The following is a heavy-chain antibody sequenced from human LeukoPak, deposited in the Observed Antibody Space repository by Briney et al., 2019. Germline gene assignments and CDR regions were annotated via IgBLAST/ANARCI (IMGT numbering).Heavy chain of an antibody. D-gene: IGHD3-16*01. CDR1: GFTFSSYG. Sequence: GGSLRLSCAASGFTFSSYGMSWVRQAPGKGLEWVSAISGSGGSTYYADSVKGRFTISRDNARNSLFLQMNSLRAEDTAVYYCVRQMIRFWFDPWGQGTLVTASS. CDR2: ISGSGGST. V-gene: IGHV3-21*03. J-gene: IGHJ5*02. CDR3: VRQMIRFWFDP.